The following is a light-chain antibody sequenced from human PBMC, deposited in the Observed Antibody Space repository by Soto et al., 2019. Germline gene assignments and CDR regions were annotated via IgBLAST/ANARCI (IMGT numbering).Light chain of an antibody. V-gene: IGLV4-69*01. CDR2: LNSDGSH. CDR3: QTWGTGRMGG. CDR1: SGHSSYT. Sequence: QLVLTQSPSASASLGASVKLTCTLSSGHSSYTIAWHQQQPEKGPRYLMKLNSDGSHTKGDGIPDRFSGSSSGAERYLTISSLQSEDEADYYCQTWGTGRMGGFGGGTKLTGL. J-gene: IGLJ2*01.